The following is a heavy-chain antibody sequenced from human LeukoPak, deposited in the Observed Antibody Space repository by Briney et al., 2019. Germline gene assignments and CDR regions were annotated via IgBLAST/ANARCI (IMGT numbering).Heavy chain of an antibody. CDR1: GGSISSTNW. V-gene: IGHV4-4*02. CDR3: ARHKSFRVRAPMDV. D-gene: IGHD3-10*01. J-gene: IGHJ6*03. Sequence: SGTLSLTCAVSGGSISSTNWWSWVRQPPGKGLEWIGEIYHSGSTNYNPSLNSRVTISVDKSKNQFSLKLSSVTAADTAMYYCARHKSFRVRAPMDVWGKGTTVTISS. CDR2: IYHSGST.